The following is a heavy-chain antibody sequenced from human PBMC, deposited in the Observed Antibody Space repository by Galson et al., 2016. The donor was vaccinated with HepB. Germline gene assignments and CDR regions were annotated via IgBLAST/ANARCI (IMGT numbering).Heavy chain of an antibody. Sequence: SLRLSCAASGFTLSNYWMHWVRQAPGKGLVWVSRINTDGSSTNYADSVEGRFTISRDNAKNTLYLQMNSLRTEDTAVYYCARALGRSSGWSPKGYWGQGTLVAVSS. J-gene: IGHJ4*02. CDR1: GFTLSNYW. CDR3: ARALGRSSGWSPKGY. V-gene: IGHV3-74*01. D-gene: IGHD6-19*01. CDR2: INTDGSST.